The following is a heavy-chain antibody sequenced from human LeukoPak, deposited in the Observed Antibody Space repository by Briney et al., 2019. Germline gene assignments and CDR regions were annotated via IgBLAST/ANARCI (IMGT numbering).Heavy chain of an antibody. CDR3: ARDRYCSSTSCYNRDYYYGMDV. CDR2: ISSSSSYI. V-gene: IGHV3-21*01. J-gene: IGHJ6*02. CDR1: GFTFSSYS. D-gene: IGHD2-2*02. Sequence: GGSLRLSCAASGFTFSSYSMNWVRQAPGKGLEWVSSISSSSSYIYYADSVKGRFTISRDDAKNSLYLQMNSLRAEDTAVYYCARDRYCSSTSCYNRDYYYGMDVWGQGTTVTVSS.